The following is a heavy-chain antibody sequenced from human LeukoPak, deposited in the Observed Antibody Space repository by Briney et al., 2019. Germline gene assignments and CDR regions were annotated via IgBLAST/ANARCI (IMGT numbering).Heavy chain of an antibody. J-gene: IGHJ2*01. CDR1: GDSFSDSY. CDR2: INLNTGGV. D-gene: IGHD3-16*01. V-gene: IGHV1-2*02. Sequence: WASVKVSCKASGDSFSDSYIHWVRQAPGQGPEWMGWINLNTGGVNYAQKFDGRFSMTRDTSINTAFMELSGLRFDDTAVYYCGTVRGILSYFDLWGRGTLVTVSS. CDR3: GTVRGILSYFDL.